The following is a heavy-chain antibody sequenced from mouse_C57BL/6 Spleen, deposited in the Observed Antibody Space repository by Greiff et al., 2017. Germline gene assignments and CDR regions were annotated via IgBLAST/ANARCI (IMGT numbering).Heavy chain of an antibody. CDR3: VRQDYYSNLFDY. CDR1: GFSFNTYA. CDR2: IRSKSNNYAT. Sequence: EVMLVESGGGLVQPKGSLKLSCAASGFSFNTYAMNWVRQAPGKGLEWVARIRSKSNNYATYYADSVKDRFTISRNDSESMLYLQMNNLKTEDTAMYYGVRQDYYSNLFDYWGQGTTLTVSS. J-gene: IGHJ2*01. D-gene: IGHD2-5*01. V-gene: IGHV10-1*01.